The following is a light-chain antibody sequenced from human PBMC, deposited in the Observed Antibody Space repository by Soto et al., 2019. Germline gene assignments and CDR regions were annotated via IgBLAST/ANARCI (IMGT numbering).Light chain of an antibody. J-gene: IGKJ1*01. CDR3: QHYNSYGT. V-gene: IGKV1-9*01. CDR1: QGISSY. Sequence: IQLTQSPSSLSASVGDRVTITCRASQGISSYLGWYQQKPGKAPNLLIYDASTLHSGVPSRFSGSGSGTEFTLTISSLQPDDFATYYCQHYNSYGTFGQGTKVDIK. CDR2: DAS.